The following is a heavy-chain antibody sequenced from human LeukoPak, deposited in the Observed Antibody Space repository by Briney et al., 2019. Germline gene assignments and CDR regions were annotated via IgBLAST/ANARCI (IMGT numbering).Heavy chain of an antibody. D-gene: IGHD6-13*01. CDR2: IIPIFGTA. J-gene: IGHJ4*02. Sequence: SVKVSCKASGGTFSSYAISWVRQAPGQGLEWMGRIIPIFGTANYAQKFQGRVTITTDESTSTAYMELSSLRSEDTAVYYCARAIAAAGYFDYWGQGTLVTVAS. CDR3: ARAIAAAGYFDY. V-gene: IGHV1-69*05. CDR1: GGTFSSYA.